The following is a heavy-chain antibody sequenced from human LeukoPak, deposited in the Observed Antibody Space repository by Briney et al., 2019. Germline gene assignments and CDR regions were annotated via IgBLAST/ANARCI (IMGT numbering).Heavy chain of an antibody. J-gene: IGHJ1*01. D-gene: IGHD6-19*01. Sequence: SETLSLTCTVSGGSISSYYWSWIRQPPGKGLEWIGEIYHGGDTSYNPSLKSRVTISVDKSKNPFSLNLTSVTAADTAVYYCAGGSSDWYLHFQHWGQGTLVTVSS. CDR2: IYHGGDT. CDR1: GGSISSYY. V-gene: IGHV4-59*12. CDR3: AGGSSDWYLHFQH.